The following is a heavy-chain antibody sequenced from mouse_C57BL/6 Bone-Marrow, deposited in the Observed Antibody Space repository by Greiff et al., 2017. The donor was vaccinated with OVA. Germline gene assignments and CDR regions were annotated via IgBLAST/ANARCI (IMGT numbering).Heavy chain of an antibody. D-gene: IGHD1-1*01. CDR2: IDPNSGGT. V-gene: IGHV1-72*01. J-gene: IGHJ2*01. CDR3: ASRYYYGSSHIFDD. CDR1: GYTFTSYW. Sequence: QVQLKQPGAELVKPGASVKLSCKASGYTFTSYWMHWVKQRPGRGLEWIGRIDPNSGGTKYNEKFKSKATLTVDKPSSTAYMQLSSLTSEDSAVYYCASRYYYGSSHIFDDWGQGTTLTVSS.